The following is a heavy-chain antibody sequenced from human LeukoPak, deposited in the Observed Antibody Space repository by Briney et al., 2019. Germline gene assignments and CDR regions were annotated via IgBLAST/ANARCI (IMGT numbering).Heavy chain of an antibody. CDR2: IYYSGST. J-gene: IGHJ4*02. CDR3: ARDRRSGKLAYFDY. D-gene: IGHD2-15*01. CDR1: GGSISSYY. V-gene: IGHV4-59*01. Sequence: PSETLSLTCTVSGGSISSYYWSWIRQPPGKGPEWIGYIYYSGSTNYNPSLKSRVTISVDTSKNQFSLKLSSVTAADTAVYYCARDRRSGKLAYFDYWGQGTLVTVSS.